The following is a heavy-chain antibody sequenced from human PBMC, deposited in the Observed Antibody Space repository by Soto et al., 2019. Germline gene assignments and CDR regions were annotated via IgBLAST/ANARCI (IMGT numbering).Heavy chain of an antibody. V-gene: IGHV1-46*03. D-gene: IGHD1-7*01. J-gene: IGHJ5*02. CDR3: ARGCETGTNLTEWFDP. Sequence: GASVKVSCKASGYTFTSYYMHWVRQAPGQGLEWMGIINPSGGSTSYAQKFQGRVTMTRDTSTSTVYMELSSLRSEDTAVYYCARGCETGTNLTEWFDPWGQGTLVTVSS. CDR2: INPSGGST. CDR1: GYTFTSYY.